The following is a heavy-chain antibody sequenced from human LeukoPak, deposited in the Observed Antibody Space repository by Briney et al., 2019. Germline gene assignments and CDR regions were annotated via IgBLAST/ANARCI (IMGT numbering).Heavy chain of an antibody. CDR3: ARDRGPDYGDYADYYYGMDV. D-gene: IGHD4-17*01. Sequence: PSQTLSLTCTVSGGSISSGGYYWSWIRQHPGKGLEWIGYIYYSGSTYYNPSLKSRVTISVDTSKNQFSLKLSSVTAADTAVYYCARDRGPDYGDYADYYYGMDVWGQGTTVTVSS. CDR2: IYYSGST. CDR1: GGSISSGGYY. V-gene: IGHV4-31*03. J-gene: IGHJ6*02.